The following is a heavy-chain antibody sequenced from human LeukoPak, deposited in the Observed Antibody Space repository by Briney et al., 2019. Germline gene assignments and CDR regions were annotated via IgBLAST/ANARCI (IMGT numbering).Heavy chain of an antibody. D-gene: IGHD6-19*01. V-gene: IGHV3-53*01. CDR2: IYSGGDT. J-gene: IGHJ4*02. CDR1: GFTVSSNY. CDR3: AKSSSAWVEIDY. Sequence: GGSLRLSCAASGFTVSSNYMSWVRQAPGKGLECVSVIYSGGDTYYADSVKGRFTISRDNSKNTLYLQMNSLRAEDTAVYYCAKSSSAWVEIDYWGQGTLVTVSS.